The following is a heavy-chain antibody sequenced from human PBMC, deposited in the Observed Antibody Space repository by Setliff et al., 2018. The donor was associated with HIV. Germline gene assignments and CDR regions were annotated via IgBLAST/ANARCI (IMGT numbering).Heavy chain of an antibody. CDR2: VYHSGTT. V-gene: IGHV4-38-2*01. Sequence: PSETLSLTCAVSGYPISTAYYWGWIRQPPGKGLEWIGSVYHSGTTYYNPSLKSRATISVDMSNNQFSLKVTSVTAADTAVYYCMRGRSITIFGVAYFDFWGQGTQVTVSS. D-gene: IGHD3-3*01. CDR1: GYPISTAYY. CDR3: MRGRSITIFGVAYFDF. J-gene: IGHJ4*02.